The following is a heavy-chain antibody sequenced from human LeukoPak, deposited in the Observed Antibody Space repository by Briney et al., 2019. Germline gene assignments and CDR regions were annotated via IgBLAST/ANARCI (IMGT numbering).Heavy chain of an antibody. CDR3: ATNYEILSGYPKNYYFHI. V-gene: IGHV1-69*06. CDR2: IIPLFRTA. Sequence: ASVKVSCKASVGTFSSYAISWVRQAPGEGPEWMGGIIPLFRTANYAQKFQGRVTITADKSTNTAFMELSSLKSEDTAMYYCATNYEILSGYPKNYYFHIWGQGTMVTVSS. J-gene: IGHJ3*02. CDR1: VGTFSSYA. D-gene: IGHD3-9*01.